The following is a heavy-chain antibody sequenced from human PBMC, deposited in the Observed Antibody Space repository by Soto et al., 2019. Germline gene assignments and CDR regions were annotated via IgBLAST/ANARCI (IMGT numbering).Heavy chain of an antibody. J-gene: IGHJ4*02. CDR2: ISYDGSNK. V-gene: IGHV3-30-3*01. CDR1: VFTFSSYA. CDR3: ARGDIVATTGFDY. Sequence: GSLRLSCAASVFTFSSYAMHWVRQAPGKGLEWVAVISYDGSNKYYADSVKGRFTISRDNSKNTLYLRMNSLRAEDTAVYYCARGDIVATTGFDYWGQGTLVTVSS. D-gene: IGHD5-12*01.